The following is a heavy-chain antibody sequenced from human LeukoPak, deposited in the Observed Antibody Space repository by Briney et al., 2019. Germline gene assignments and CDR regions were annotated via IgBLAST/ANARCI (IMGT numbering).Heavy chain of an antibody. D-gene: IGHD3-10*01. J-gene: IGHJ4*02. V-gene: IGHV4-34*01. Sequence: SETLSLTCAVYGGSFSGYYWSWIRQPPGKGLERIGEINHSGSTNYNPSLKSRVTISVDTSKNQFSLKLSSVTAADTAVYYCARARWVYGSGSYSLDYWGQGTLVTVSS. CDR2: INHSGST. CDR1: GGSFSGYY. CDR3: ARARWVYGSGSYSLDY.